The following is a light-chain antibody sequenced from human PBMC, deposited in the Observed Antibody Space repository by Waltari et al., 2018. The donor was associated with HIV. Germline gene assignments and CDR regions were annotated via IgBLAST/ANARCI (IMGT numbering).Light chain of an antibody. CDR2: VVS. Sequence: QSALTQPPSASGSPGQYVTIPCAGTSSYMGLYNFFSWYQHHPGKAPKLMISVVSRRPSGVPDRFSGSKSGNTASLTVSGLQAEDEAAYYCFSYAGNNYLLFGGGTKLTVL. CDR1: SSYMGLYNF. CDR3: FSYAGNNYLL. J-gene: IGLJ2*01. V-gene: IGLV2-8*01.